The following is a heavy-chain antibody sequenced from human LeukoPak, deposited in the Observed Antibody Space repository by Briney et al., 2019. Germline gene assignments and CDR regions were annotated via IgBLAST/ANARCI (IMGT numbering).Heavy chain of an antibody. CDR1: GGSIGSGNYH. Sequence: SETLSLTCTVSGGSIGSGNYHWAWMRQPPGKGPEWIGSMFYSGRTYYNPSLKSRVTISVDTSKNQFSLKLSSVTAADTAVYYCARGVKYCSSTGCLYFDHWGQGTLVTVSS. J-gene: IGHJ4*02. V-gene: IGHV4-39*07. D-gene: IGHD2-2*01. CDR3: ARGVKYCSSTGCLYFDH. CDR2: MFYSGRT.